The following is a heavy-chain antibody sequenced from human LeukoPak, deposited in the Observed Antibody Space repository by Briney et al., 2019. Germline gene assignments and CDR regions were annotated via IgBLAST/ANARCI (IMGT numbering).Heavy chain of an antibody. Sequence: ASVKVSCKASGYTFTSYYMHWVRQAPGQGLEWMGIINPSGGSTSYAQKFQGRVTMTRDMSTSTVYMELSSLRSEDTAVYYCARDQLATINYYYMDVWGKGTTVTVSS. CDR2: INPSGGST. V-gene: IGHV1-46*01. CDR3: ARDQLATINYYYMDV. D-gene: IGHD5-12*01. J-gene: IGHJ6*03. CDR1: GYTFTSYY.